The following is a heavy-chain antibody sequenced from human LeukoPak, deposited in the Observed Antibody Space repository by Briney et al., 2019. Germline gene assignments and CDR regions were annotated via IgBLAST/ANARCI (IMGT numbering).Heavy chain of an antibody. Sequence: GGSLRLSCAASGFTFSSYAMHWVRQAPGKGLEWVAVISYDGSNKHYADSVKGRFTISRDNSKNTLYLQMNSLRAEDTAVYYCARAPRYCSSTSCYTRFNWFDPWGQGTLVTVSS. CDR3: ARAPRYCSSTSCYTRFNWFDP. CDR2: ISYDGSNK. J-gene: IGHJ5*02. D-gene: IGHD2-2*02. CDR1: GFTFSSYA. V-gene: IGHV3-30-3*01.